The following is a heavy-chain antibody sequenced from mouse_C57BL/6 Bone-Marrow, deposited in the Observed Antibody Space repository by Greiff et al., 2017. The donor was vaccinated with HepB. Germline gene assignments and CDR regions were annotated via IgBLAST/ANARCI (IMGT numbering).Heavy chain of an antibody. V-gene: IGHV5-6*01. CDR2: ISSGGSYT. CDR3: ARHVGPHYYGSNYFDY. D-gene: IGHD1-1*01. CDR1: GFTFSSYG. Sequence: EVQGVESGGDLVKPGGSLKLSCAASGFTFSSYGMSWVRQTPDKRLEWVATISSGGSYTYYPDSVKGRFTISRDNAKNTLYLQMSSLKSEDTAMYYCARHVGPHYYGSNYFDYWGQGTTLTVSS. J-gene: IGHJ2*01.